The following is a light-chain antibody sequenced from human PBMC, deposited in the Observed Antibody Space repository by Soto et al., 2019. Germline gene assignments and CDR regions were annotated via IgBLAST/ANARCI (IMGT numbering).Light chain of an antibody. CDR3: QSYDSSLSPYV. CDR2: GNS. Sequence: QSVLTQPPSVSGAPGQRVTISFTGSSSNIGAGYDVHWYQQLPGTAPKLLIYGNSNRPSGVPDRFSGSKSGTSASLAITGLQDEDAADYYCQSYDSSLSPYVFGTGTKVTVL. J-gene: IGLJ1*01. V-gene: IGLV1-40*01. CDR1: SSNIGAGYD.